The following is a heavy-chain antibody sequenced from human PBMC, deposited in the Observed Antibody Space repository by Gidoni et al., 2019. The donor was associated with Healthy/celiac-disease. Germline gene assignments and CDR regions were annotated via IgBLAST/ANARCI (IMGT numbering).Heavy chain of an antibody. Sequence: QVQLQQWGAGLLKPSETLSLTCAVYGGSFSGYYWRWLRQPPGKGLEWIGEINHSGSTNYNPSLKSRVTISVDTSKNQFSLKLSSVTAADTAVYYCARAGTVWGSYRYPFDPWGQGTLVTVSS. CDR1: GGSFSGYY. CDR3: ARAGTVWGSYRYPFDP. J-gene: IGHJ5*02. CDR2: INHSGST. D-gene: IGHD3-16*02. V-gene: IGHV4-34*01.